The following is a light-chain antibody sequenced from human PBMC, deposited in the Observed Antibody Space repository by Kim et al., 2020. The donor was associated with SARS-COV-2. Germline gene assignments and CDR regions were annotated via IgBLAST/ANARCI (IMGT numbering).Light chain of an antibody. CDR1: SSDVGGYDY. Sequence: QSALTQPASVSGSPGQSITISCTGTSSDVGGYDYVSWYQQHPGKAPKLMIYDVSNRPSGVSNRFSDSKSGNTASLTISGLQAEDEADYYCISYTSSNTYVFGTGTKVTVL. J-gene: IGLJ1*01. CDR3: ISYTSSNTYV. V-gene: IGLV2-14*03. CDR2: DVS.